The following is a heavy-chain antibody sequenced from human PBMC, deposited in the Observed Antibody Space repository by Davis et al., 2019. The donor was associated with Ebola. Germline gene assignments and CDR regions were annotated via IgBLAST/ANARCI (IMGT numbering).Heavy chain of an antibody. CDR3: TRHVSGDFWYFDL. Sequence: GGSLRLSCAASGFTFSSYGMHWVRQAPGKGLEWVAVISYDGSNKYYADSVKGRFTISRDNSKNTVYLQMNSLRAEDTAVYYCTRHVSGDFWYFDLWGRGTLVT. CDR2: ISYDGSNK. CDR1: GFTFSSYG. J-gene: IGHJ2*01. V-gene: IGHV3-30*03. D-gene: IGHD4-17*01.